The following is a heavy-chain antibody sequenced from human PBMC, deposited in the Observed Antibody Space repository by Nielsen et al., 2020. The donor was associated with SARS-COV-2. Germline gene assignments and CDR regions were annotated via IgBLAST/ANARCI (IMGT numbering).Heavy chain of an antibody. D-gene: IGHD5-12*01. Sequence: SEILSLTCTVSGGSISSGGYYWSWIRHHPGKGLEWIGYIYFSGRTCYNPSLKSRVTISVDTSKNQFSLSLRSVTAADTAVYYCARESSGYDHYNYGMDVWGKGTTVTVSS. J-gene: IGHJ6*04. V-gene: IGHV4-31*03. CDR1: GGSISSGGYY. CDR3: ARESSGYDHYNYGMDV. CDR2: IYFSGRT.